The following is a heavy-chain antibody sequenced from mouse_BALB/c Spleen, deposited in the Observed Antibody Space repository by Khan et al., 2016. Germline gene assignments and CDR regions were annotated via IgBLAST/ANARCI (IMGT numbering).Heavy chain of an antibody. V-gene: IGHV1-87*01. D-gene: IGHD1-1*01. CDR1: GYTFTSYW. CDR3: ARGGDYSLYYAMDY. CDR2: IYPGDGDT. Sequence: VQLQESGAELARPGASVKLSCKASGYTFTSYWMQWVKQRPGQGLEWIGAIYPGDGDTRYTQKFKGKATLTADKSSSPAYMQLSSLASEDSAVYYCARGGDYSLYYAMDYWGQGTSVTVSS. J-gene: IGHJ4*01.